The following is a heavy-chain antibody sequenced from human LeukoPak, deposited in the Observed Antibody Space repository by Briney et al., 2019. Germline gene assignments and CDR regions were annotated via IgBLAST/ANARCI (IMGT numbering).Heavy chain of an antibody. CDR3: ARVRVYYYGMDV. V-gene: IGHV1-8*01. CDR2: MNPNSGNT. Sequence: ASVKVSCKASGYTFTSYDINWVRQATGQGLEWMGWMNPNSGNTSYAQKFQGRVTMTRNTSISTAYMELSSLRSEDTAVYYCARVRVYYYGMDVWGQGTTVTVSS. CDR1: GYTFTSYD. J-gene: IGHJ6*02.